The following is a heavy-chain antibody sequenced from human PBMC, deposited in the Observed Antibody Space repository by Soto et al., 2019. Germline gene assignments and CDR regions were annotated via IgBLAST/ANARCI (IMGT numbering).Heavy chain of an antibody. CDR2: ISAYNGNT. Sequence: QAPLVQSGVEVKKPGASVKVSCKASGYSFTNYGITWVRQAPGQGFEWMGWISAYNGNTNYAQKFHGRVTMTTDVSTGSPYFELRSLRADATDVYYCARDRGVAPPVAGNTHYYYYMDLWGKGSTVTVSS. CDR3: ARDRGVAPPVAGNTHYYYYMDL. D-gene: IGHD6-19*01. J-gene: IGHJ6*03. V-gene: IGHV1-18*01. CDR1: GYSFTNYG.